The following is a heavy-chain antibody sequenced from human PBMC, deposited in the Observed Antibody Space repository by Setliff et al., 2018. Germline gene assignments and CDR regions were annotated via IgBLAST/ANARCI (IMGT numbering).Heavy chain of an antibody. CDR1: GGSFSGYY. CDR2: INHSGST. Sequence: PSETLSLTCAVYGGSFSGYYWSWIRQPPGKGLEWIGEINHSGSTNYNPSLKSRVTISVDTSKNQFSLKLSSVTAADTAVHCCARGHVWGSYYYMDVWGKGTTVTVSS. CDR3: ARGHVWGSYYYMDV. J-gene: IGHJ6*03. D-gene: IGHD3-16*01. V-gene: IGHV4-34*01.